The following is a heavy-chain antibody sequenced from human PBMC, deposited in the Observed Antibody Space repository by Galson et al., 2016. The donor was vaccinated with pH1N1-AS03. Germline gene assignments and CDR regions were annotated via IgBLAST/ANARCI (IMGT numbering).Heavy chain of an antibody. V-gene: IGHV3-53*01. CDR1: GLSVAKNY. CDR2: IYTGGDT. CDR3: ARVDSSTYSDGWVPSDY. J-gene: IGHJ4*02. D-gene: IGHD5-24*01. Sequence: SLRLSCAVSGLSVAKNYMSWVRQAPGKGLEWVSSIYTGGDTFYTDSVRGRFTISRDDSKNTLYLQMNSLRAADTAMYYRARVDSSTYSDGWVPSDYWGQGTLVTVSS.